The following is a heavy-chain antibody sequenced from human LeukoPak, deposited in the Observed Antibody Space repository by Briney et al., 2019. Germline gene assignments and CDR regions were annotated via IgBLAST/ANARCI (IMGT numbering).Heavy chain of an antibody. J-gene: IGHJ4*02. CDR1: VGSISSYY. CDR2: IYYSGST. V-gene: IGHV4-59*01. Sequence: SETLSLTCTVSVGSISSYYWSWIRQPPGKGLEWIGYIYYSGSTNYNPSLKSRVTISVDTSKNQFSLKLSSVTAADTAVYYCEREARGIVGFDYWGQGTMVTVSS. D-gene: IGHD3-16*01. CDR3: EREARGIVGFDY.